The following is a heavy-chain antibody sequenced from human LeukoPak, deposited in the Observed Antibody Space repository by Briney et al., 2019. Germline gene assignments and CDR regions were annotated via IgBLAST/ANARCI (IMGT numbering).Heavy chain of an antibody. CDR3: AIRYCSGGSCYADY. CDR2: ISSSGSTI. CDR1: GFTFSSYE. V-gene: IGHV3-48*03. D-gene: IGHD2-15*01. J-gene: IGHJ4*02. Sequence: GGSLRLSCAAPGFTFSSYEMNWVRQAPGKGLEWVSYISSSGSTIYYADSVKGRFTIYRDNAKNSLYLQMNSLRAEDMAVYYCAIRYCSGGSCYADYWGQGTLVTVSS.